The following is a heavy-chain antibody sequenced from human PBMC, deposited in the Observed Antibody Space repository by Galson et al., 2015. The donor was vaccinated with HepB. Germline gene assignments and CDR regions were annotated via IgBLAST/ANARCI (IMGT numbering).Heavy chain of an antibody. Sequence: LSLTCAVSGGSMTNYYWNWIRQPPGKGLEWIGYVHHSGSTSYNASLKSRVTISVDTSKNQFSLRMTSVTAVDTAVYYCARDTSSGWHFEYWGQGALVTVSS. V-gene: IGHV4-59*01. CDR3: ARDTSSGWHFEY. J-gene: IGHJ4*02. CDR1: GGSMTNYY. D-gene: IGHD6-19*01. CDR2: VHHSGST.